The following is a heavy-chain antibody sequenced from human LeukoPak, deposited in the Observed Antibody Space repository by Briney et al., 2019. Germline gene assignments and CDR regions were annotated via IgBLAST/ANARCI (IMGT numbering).Heavy chain of an antibody. Sequence: PGGSLRLSCAASGFTFGSYGMTWVRQAPGKGLVWVSRIHSDGTSTNYADSVKGRFTISRDNAKNTLYLQMNSLRVEDTAVYYCARGYSVRGDYWGQGTLVTVSS. CDR3: ARGYSVRGDY. D-gene: IGHD2-21*01. J-gene: IGHJ4*02. CDR1: GFTFGSYG. CDR2: IHSDGTST. V-gene: IGHV3-74*01.